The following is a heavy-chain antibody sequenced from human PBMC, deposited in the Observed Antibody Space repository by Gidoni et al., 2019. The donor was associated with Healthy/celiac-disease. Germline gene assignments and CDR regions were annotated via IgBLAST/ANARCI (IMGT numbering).Heavy chain of an antibody. V-gene: IGHV3-11*05. J-gene: IGHJ6*02. Sequence: QVQLVESGGGLVKPGGSLRLSCAASGFTFSDYYMGWIRQAPGKGLGWVSYISSSSSYTNYADSVKGRFTISRDNAKNSLYLQMNSLRAEDTAVYYCARDARDCSSTSCQNYGMDVWGQGTTVTVSS. D-gene: IGHD2-2*01. CDR1: GFTFSDYY. CDR2: ISSSSSYT. CDR3: ARDARDCSSTSCQNYGMDV.